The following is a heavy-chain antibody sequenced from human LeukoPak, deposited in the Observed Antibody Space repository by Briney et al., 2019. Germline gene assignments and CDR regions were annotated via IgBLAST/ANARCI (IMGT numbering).Heavy chain of an antibody. CDR1: GGSITNGDYY. J-gene: IGHJ4*02. CDR3: ARDFNSGYGPFDS. CDR2: IYYSGST. V-gene: IGHV4-31*02. Sequence: PSETPSLTCTVSGGSITNGDYYWSWIRQHPGKGLEWIGYIYYSGSTYYNPSLETRVSLSVDTFKSQFSLKVSSVTAADTAVYYCARDFNSGYGPFDSWGQGTLVTVSS. D-gene: IGHD5-12*01.